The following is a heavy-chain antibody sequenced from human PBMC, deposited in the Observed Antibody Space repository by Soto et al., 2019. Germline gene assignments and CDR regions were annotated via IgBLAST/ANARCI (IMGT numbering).Heavy chain of an antibody. Sequence: VGSVRLSCAASGFTFSSYSMNWVRQAPGKGLEWVSSISSSSSYIYYADSVKGRFTISRDNAKNSLYLQMNSLRAEDTAVYYCARGLIVVVPAAISNWGQGTLVTVSS. V-gene: IGHV3-21*01. D-gene: IGHD2-2*01. J-gene: IGHJ4*02. CDR2: ISSSSSYI. CDR1: GFTFSSYS. CDR3: ARGLIVVVPAAISN.